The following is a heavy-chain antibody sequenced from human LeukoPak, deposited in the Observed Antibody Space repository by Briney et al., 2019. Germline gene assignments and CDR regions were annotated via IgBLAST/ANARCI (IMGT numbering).Heavy chain of an antibody. Sequence: PSETLSLTCTVSGASISSYYWSWIRQPAGKGLEWIGRVYTSGSTNYNPFLKSRVTISVDKSKNQFSLKLSSVTAADTAVYYCAGRDYWGQGTLATVSS. V-gene: IGHV4-4*07. CDR1: GASISSYY. CDR2: VYTSGST. J-gene: IGHJ4*02. D-gene: IGHD1-26*01. CDR3: AGRDY.